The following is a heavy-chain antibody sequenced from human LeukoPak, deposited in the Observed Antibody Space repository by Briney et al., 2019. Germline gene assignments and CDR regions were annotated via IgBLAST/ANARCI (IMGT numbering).Heavy chain of an antibody. J-gene: IGHJ4*02. Sequence: SQTLSLTCAVSGGSISSSDYSWSWIRQPPGKGLEWVGFISHTGDTYYNPSLKSRVTISVDRSKNQFSLKLSSVTAADTAVYYCARVQRVGSYGYYFDYWGQGALVTVSS. CDR3: ARVQRVGSYGYYFDY. V-gene: IGHV4-30-2*01. D-gene: IGHD3-16*01. CDR2: ISHTGDT. CDR1: GGSISSSDYS.